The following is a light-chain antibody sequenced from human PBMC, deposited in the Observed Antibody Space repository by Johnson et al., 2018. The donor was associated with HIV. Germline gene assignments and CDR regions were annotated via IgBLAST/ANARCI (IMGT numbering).Light chain of an antibody. J-gene: IGLJ1*01. Sequence: QSVLTQPPSVSAAPGQKVTISCSGSSSNIGNNYVSWYQQLPGTAPKLLIYDNSKRPSGIPDRFSGSKSGTSATLGITGLQTGDEADYYCGTWDSTLSAVFVGTGTKFTVL. CDR3: GTWDSTLSAVF. CDR2: DNS. V-gene: IGLV1-51*01. CDR1: SSNIGNNY.